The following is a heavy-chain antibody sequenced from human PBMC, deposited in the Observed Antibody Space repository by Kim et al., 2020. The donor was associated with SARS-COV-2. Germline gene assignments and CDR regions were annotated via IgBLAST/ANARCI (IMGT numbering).Heavy chain of an antibody. V-gene: IGHV1-18*01. CDR2: NK. J-gene: IGHJ4*02. CDR3: ARDVNHAFDY. Sequence: NKNYGQKLQGRVTMTTDTSTRTVYMELRSLSSDDTAMYYCARDVNHAFDYWGQGTLVTVSS.